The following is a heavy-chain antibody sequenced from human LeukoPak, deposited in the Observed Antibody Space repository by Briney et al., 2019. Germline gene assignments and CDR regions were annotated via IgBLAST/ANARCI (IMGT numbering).Heavy chain of an antibody. V-gene: IGHV3-74*01. CDR1: GFTFSSYG. CDR2: INSDGSST. D-gene: IGHD6-19*01. Sequence: TGGSLRLSCAASGFTFSSYGMHWVRQAPGKGLVWVSRINSDGSSTSYADSVKGRFTISRDNAKNTLYLQMNSLRAEDTAVYYCARGVGSGWSYWDNAFDIWGQGTMVTVSS. J-gene: IGHJ3*02. CDR3: ARGVGSGWSYWDNAFDI.